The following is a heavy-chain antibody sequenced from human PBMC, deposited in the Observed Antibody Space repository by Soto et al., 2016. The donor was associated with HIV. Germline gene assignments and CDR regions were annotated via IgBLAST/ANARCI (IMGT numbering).Heavy chain of an antibody. CDR1: GGTFSSYA. CDR2: VIPILGIA. Sequence: QVQLVQSGSEVKKPGSSVKVSCKASGGTFSSYAISWVRQAPGQGLEWMGGVIPILGIANYAQKFQGRVTITADKSSSTAYMELSSLRSEDTAVYYCATWGFYYDGDAFDIWGQGTMVTVSS. CDR3: ATWGFYYDGDAFDI. V-gene: IGHV1-69*09. J-gene: IGHJ3*02. D-gene: IGHD3-22*01.